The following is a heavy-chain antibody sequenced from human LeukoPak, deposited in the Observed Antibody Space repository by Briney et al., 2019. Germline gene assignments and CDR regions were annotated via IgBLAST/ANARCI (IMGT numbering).Heavy chain of an antibody. CDR1: GGSISSYY. D-gene: IGHD3-9*01. CDR2: IHYTGST. Sequence: TSETLSLTCTVSGGSISSYYWSWIRQPPGKGLEWIGYIHYTGSTNHNPTLTSRVTISVDTSKNQFSLKLRSVTAADTAVYYCARGLDWLPYDAFDIWGQGTMVTVSP. V-gene: IGHV4-59*01. J-gene: IGHJ3*02. CDR3: ARGLDWLPYDAFDI.